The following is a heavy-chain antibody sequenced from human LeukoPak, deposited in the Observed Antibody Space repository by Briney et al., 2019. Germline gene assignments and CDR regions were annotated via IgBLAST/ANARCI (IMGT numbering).Heavy chain of an antibody. CDR1: EFRFGRDW. Sequence: GGSLRLSCVASEFRFGRDWISWVRQAPGKGLEWVACIKQDGSEEYYVGAARGRFHVSVNNRKNSLYLQMNSLRAEDTARYYCATLDRTNPVFWGRGTAVTVSS. J-gene: IGHJ1*01. V-gene: IGHV3-7*01. D-gene: IGHD1-14*01. CDR2: IKQDGSEE. CDR3: ATLDRTNPVF.